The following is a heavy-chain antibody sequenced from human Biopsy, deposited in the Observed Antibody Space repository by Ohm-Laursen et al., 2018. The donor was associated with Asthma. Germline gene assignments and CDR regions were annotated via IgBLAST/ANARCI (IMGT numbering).Heavy chain of an antibody. V-gene: IGHV4-34*01. CDR2: TNERGVT. J-gene: IGHJ6*02. Sequence: VTLSLTCNVYPGSFSGFFWTWIRQSPGKGLEWIGETNERGVTNNNPSLKSRVIISIDTYWNRVSLKLTSVTAADTAVYYCARGPELDVWGQGTTVTVSS. CDR3: ARGPELDV. CDR1: PGSFSGFF.